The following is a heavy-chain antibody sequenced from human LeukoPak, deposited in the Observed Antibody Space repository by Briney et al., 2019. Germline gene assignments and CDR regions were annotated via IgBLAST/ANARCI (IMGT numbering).Heavy chain of an antibody. CDR1: GFTFSSYG. Sequence: GGSLRLSCAASGFTFSSYGMHWVRQAPGKGLEWVAFIRYDGSNKYYADSVKGRFTISRDNSKNTLYLQMNSLRAEDTAVYYCAKFFTGEYVRAFDIWGQGTMVTVSS. D-gene: IGHD3-10*02. CDR2: IRYDGSNK. V-gene: IGHV3-30*02. CDR3: AKFFTGEYVRAFDI. J-gene: IGHJ3*02.